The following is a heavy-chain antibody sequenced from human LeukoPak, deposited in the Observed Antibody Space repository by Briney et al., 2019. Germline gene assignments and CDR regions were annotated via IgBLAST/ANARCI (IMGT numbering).Heavy chain of an antibody. D-gene: IGHD3-10*01. J-gene: IGHJ4*02. CDR2: ISSGSSTI. CDR3: ATPLSIGGY. CDR1: GFTFSNAW. Sequence: GGSLRLSCAASGFTFSNAWMNWVRQAPGKGLEWLSYISSGSSTIYYADSVKGRFTISRDNAKNSLYLQMSSLRAEDTAVYYCATPLSIGGYWGQGTLVTVSS. V-gene: IGHV3-48*01.